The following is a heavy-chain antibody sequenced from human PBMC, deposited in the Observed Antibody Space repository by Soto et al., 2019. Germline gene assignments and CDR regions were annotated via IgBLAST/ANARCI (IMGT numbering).Heavy chain of an antibody. CDR1: RGTFSSYA. J-gene: IGHJ4*02. V-gene: IGHV1-69*13. Sequence: SVKVSSTASRGTFSSYAISWVRQAPGQGLEWMGGIIPIFGTANYAQKFQVRVTITAAESTSTAYMELSSLRSEDTAVYCCARDGGGRYSYGPYFDYWGQGTLVTVSS. CDR2: IIPIFGTA. D-gene: IGHD5-18*01. CDR3: ARDGGGRYSYGPYFDY.